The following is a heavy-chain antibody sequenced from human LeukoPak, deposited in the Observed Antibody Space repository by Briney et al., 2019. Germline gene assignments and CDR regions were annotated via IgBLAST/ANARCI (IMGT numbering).Heavy chain of an antibody. D-gene: IGHD5-24*01. CDR1: GGSISGGSYY. CDR2: IYTSGST. Sequence: SQTLSLTCTVSGGSISGGSYYWSWIRQPAGKGLEWIGRIYTSGSTHYNPSLKSRVTISVDTSKNQFSLKLSSVTAADTAVYYCARDRVEMASDAFDIWGQGTMVTVSS. V-gene: IGHV4-61*02. CDR3: ARDRVEMASDAFDI. J-gene: IGHJ3*02.